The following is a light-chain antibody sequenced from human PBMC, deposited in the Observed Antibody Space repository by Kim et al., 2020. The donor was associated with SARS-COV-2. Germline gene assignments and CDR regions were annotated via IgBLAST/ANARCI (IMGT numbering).Light chain of an antibody. CDR3: QVWDSSTGA. CDR1: NIGTKN. V-gene: IGLV3-9*01. Sequence: SGAPGQTATIAYEGNNIGTKNVHWFQQKPGQAPVLVISRDSNRPSGIPERFSGSNSGNTATLTISRAQPGDETDSYCQVWDSSTGAFGGGTKLTVL. CDR2: RDS. J-gene: IGLJ3*02.